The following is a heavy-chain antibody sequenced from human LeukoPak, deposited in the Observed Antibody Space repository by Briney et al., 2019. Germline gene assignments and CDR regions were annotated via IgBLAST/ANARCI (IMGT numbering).Heavy chain of an antibody. CDR2: INPNSGDT. Sequence: ASVKVSCKASGYTFTDYYIHCVRQAPGQGLEWMGWINPNSGDTNYAQKFQGGVTMTSDTSISTAYMELSSLRSDDTAIYYCARRPHSSGWSSSITLFEHWGQGTLVTVSS. CDR3: ARRPHSSGWSSSITLFEH. D-gene: IGHD6-19*01. V-gene: IGHV1-2*02. CDR1: GYTFTDYY. J-gene: IGHJ4*03.